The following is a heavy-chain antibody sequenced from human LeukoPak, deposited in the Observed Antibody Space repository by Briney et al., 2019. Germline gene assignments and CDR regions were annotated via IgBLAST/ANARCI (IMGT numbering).Heavy chain of an antibody. V-gene: IGHV3-23*01. CDR2: VSGSGGNI. CDR1: GFTFSSYT. Sequence: GGSLRLSCAASGFTFSSYTMSWVRQAPGKGLEWVSGVSGSGGNIHYADSVKGRFTISRDNSKNTLYLQMNSRRAEDTAVYYCAASLPNIVVVPATKGPFGYWGQGALVTVSS. J-gene: IGHJ4*02. D-gene: IGHD2-2*01. CDR3: AASLPNIVVVPATKGPFGY.